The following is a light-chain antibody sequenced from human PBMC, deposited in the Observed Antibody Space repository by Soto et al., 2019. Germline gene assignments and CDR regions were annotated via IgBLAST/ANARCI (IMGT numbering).Light chain of an antibody. CDR3: MQAVQTPIT. CDR2: LAS. Sequence: DIVMTQSPLSLPVTPGEPASISCRSSQSLLHSNGYNYLDWYLQKPGQSPQLLICLASNRASGVPDRVSGSGSGTDFTLKISRVEGEDVGVYYCMQAVQTPITFGQGTRLEIK. J-gene: IGKJ5*01. CDR1: QSLLHSNGYNY. V-gene: IGKV2-28*01.